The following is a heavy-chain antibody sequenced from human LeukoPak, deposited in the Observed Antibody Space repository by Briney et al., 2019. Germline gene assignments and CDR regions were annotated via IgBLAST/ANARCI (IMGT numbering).Heavy chain of an antibody. CDR3: AKDRNIILNEHGMDV. CDR2: IDALCVSI. J-gene: IGHJ6*02. Sequence: GGSLRLLCDASGFPFNRFPMPWVRHAPGKGLEWVSNIDALCVSINYAASVKGRFTISRDNSKDTLYLQMNSLRAEDTAVYYCAKDRNIILNEHGMDVWGQGTTVTVSS. D-gene: IGHD3-10*01. CDR1: GFPFNRFP. V-gene: IGHV3-23*01.